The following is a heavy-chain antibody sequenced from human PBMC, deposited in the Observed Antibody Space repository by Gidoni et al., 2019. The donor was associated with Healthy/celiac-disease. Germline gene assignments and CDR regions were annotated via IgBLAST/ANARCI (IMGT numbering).Heavy chain of an antibody. D-gene: IGHD2-2*01. CDR2: INHSGST. CDR1: GGSFSGYY. J-gene: IGHJ3*02. CDR3: ARARSSDAFDI. Sequence: QVQLQQWGAGLLKPSETLSLTCAVYGGSFSGYYWSWIRQPPGKGLEWIGEINHSGSTNSNPSLKSRVTISVDTSKNQFSLKLSSVTAADTAVYYCARARSSDAFDIWGQGTMVTVSS. V-gene: IGHV4-34*01.